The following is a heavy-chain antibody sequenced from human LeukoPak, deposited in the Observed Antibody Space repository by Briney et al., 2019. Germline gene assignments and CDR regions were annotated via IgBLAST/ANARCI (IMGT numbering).Heavy chain of an antibody. CDR3: ATTNDGGGYQWGDFFDF. D-gene: IGHD3-22*01. CDR1: GGTSNSHA. J-gene: IGHJ4*02. CDR2: IIPNLGTT. Sequence: SVKVSCKASGGTSNSHATSWVRQAPGQGLEWMGRIIPNLGTTNRAQNFQDRVTLTADKSTNTAYMELTSLTSDDTAVYYCATTNDGGGYQWGDFFDFWGQGTLVTVSS. V-gene: IGHV1-69*04.